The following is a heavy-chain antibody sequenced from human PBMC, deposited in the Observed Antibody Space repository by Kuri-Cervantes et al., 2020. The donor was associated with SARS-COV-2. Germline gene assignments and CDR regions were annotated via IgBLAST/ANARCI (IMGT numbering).Heavy chain of an antibody. V-gene: IGHV4-34*01. J-gene: IGHJ4*02. CDR2: INHSGST. D-gene: IGHD3-22*01. CDR1: GGSFGGYY. CDR3: SRAGRSSGYYAYRPLPPKRNGVWFFDY. Sequence: SQTLSLTCSVYGGSFGGYYWRWVRQPPGKGLEWIGEINHSGSTNYNPSLKSRLTISVDTSKNQFSLKLSSVTAADTAVYYCSRAGRSSGYYAYRPLPPKRNGVWFFDYWGQGTLVTVSS.